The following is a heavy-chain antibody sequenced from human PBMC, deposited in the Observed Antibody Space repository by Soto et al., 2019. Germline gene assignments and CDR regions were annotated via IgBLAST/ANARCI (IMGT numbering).Heavy chain of an antibody. CDR1: GGTFSSYT. CDR2: IIPILGIA. D-gene: IGHD2-15*01. V-gene: IGHV1-69*08. CDR3: ARDPGYCSGGSCYPDAFDI. Sequence: QVQLVQSGAEVKKPGSSVKVSCTASGGTFSSYTISWVRQAPGQGLEWMGRIIPILGIANYAQKFQGRVTITADKSTSTAYMELSSLRSEDTAVYYCARDPGYCSGGSCYPDAFDIWGQGTMVTVSS. J-gene: IGHJ3*02.